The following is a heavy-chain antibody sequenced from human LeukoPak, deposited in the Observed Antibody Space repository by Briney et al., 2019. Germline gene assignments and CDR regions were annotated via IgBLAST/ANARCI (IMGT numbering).Heavy chain of an antibody. Sequence: ASVKVSCKASGYTFTSYAMNWVRQAPGQGLEWMGWINTNTGNPTYAQGFTGRFVFSLDTSVSTAYLQISSLKAEDTAVYYCARAATTSGSYYSWFDPWGQGTLVTVSS. J-gene: IGHJ5*02. CDR1: GYTFTSYA. V-gene: IGHV7-4-1*02. CDR2: INTNTGNP. D-gene: IGHD1-26*01. CDR3: ARAATTSGSYYSWFDP.